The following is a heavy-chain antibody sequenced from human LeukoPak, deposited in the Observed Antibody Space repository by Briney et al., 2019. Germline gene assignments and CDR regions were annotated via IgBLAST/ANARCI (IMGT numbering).Heavy chain of an antibody. CDR2: IYSGGST. D-gene: IGHD6-19*01. Sequence: GGSLRLSCAASGFTVSSNYMSWVRQAPGKGLEWVSVIYSGGSTYYADSVKGRLTISRDNSKNTLYLQMNSLRAEDTAVYYCAREYSSGRSDAFDIWGQGTMVTVSS. V-gene: IGHV3-66*02. CDR3: AREYSSGRSDAFDI. J-gene: IGHJ3*02. CDR1: GFTVSSNY.